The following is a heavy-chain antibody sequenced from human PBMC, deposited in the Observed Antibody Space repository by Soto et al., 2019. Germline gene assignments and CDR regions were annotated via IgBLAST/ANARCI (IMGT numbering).Heavy chain of an antibody. CDR1: GFTFSSYA. V-gene: IGHV3-23*01. CDR3: AKHAEDYGDSRVDY. J-gene: IGHJ4*02. Sequence: GGSLRLSCAASGFTFSSYAMSWVRQAPGKGLEWVSGISGSGGRTYYADSVKGRFTISRDNSKNTLSLQMNGLRAEDTAVYYCAKHAEDYGDSRVDYWGQRTLVTVS. D-gene: IGHD4-17*01. CDR2: ISGSGGRT.